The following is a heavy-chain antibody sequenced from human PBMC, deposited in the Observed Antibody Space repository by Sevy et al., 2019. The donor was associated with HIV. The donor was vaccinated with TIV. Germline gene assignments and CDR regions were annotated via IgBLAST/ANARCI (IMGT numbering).Heavy chain of an antibody. Sequence: GGSLRLSCAASGFTFSSYWMSWVRQAPGKGLEWVANIKQDGSERYYVDSVKGRFTISRDNTKNSLYLQMDRLRVEDTAEYYCVRGGQRFDYWGQGTLVTVSS. J-gene: IGHJ4*02. CDR2: IKQDGSER. CDR3: VRGGQRFDY. CDR1: GFTFSSYW. D-gene: IGHD6-25*01. V-gene: IGHV3-7*01.